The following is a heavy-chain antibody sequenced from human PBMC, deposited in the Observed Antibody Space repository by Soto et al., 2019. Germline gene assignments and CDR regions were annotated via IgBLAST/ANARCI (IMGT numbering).Heavy chain of an antibody. CDR3: AALLGHCSGGTCFFRWFDP. CDR1: GGSISSESYF. Sequence: QLQLQESGPGLAKPSETLSLTCTVSGGSISSESYFWGWVRQPSGKGLEWVGTISYSGSPFFNPSLTCRGTLSVLTSNNQFSLRLSTATAADSAVYFCAALLGHCSGGTCFFRWFDPWCQGSLVTVSS. D-gene: IGHD2-15*01. CDR2: ISYSGSP. V-gene: IGHV4-39*01. J-gene: IGHJ5*02.